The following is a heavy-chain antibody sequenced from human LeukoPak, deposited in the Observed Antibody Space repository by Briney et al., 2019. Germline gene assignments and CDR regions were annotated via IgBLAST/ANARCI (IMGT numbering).Heavy chain of an antibody. V-gene: IGHV3-30*03. Sequence: GSLRLSCAASGFTFSSYGMHWVRQAPGKGLEWVAVISYDGSNKYYADSVKGRFTISRDNSKNTLYLQMNSLRAEDTAVYYCARGPRRGIQLWIGQGDHWGQGTLVTVSS. CDR2: ISYDGSNK. CDR1: GFTFSSYG. J-gene: IGHJ4*02. CDR3: ARGPRRGIQLWIGQGDH. D-gene: IGHD5-18*01.